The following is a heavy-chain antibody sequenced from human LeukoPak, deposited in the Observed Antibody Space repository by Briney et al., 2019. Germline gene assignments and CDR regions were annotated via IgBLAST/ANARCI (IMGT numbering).Heavy chain of an antibody. CDR3: AREVGDYYDSSGSFGY. J-gene: IGHJ4*02. CDR1: GFTFSSHW. V-gene: IGHV3-74*01. CDR2: INSDGSRT. D-gene: IGHD3-22*01. Sequence: GGSLRLSCAASGFTFSSHWMHWVRQGPGKWLVWVTRINSDGSRTIYADSVKGRFTISRDSAKNTLYLQMNSLRAEDTAVYYCAREVGDYYDSSGSFGYWGQGTLVTVSS.